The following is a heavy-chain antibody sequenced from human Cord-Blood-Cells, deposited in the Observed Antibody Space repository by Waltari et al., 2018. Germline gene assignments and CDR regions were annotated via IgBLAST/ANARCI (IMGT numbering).Heavy chain of an antibody. CDR3: ARDVYRWGDLDY. V-gene: IGHV1-2*02. J-gene: IGHJ4*02. Sequence: QVQLVQSGAEVKKPGASVKVSCKASGYTFSGYYMHWVRQAPGQGLEWMGWINRDSVGTNDEQKFQGRVTMTRDTSISTAYMELSRLRSDDTAVYYCARDVYRWGDLDYWGQGTLGTVSA. CDR1: GYTFSGYY. CDR2: INRDSVGT. D-gene: IGHD3-16*01.